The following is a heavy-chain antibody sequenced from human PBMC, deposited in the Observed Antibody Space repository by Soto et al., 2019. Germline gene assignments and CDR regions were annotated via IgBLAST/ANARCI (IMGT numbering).Heavy chain of an antibody. CDR1: GYTFTSYD. J-gene: IGHJ4*02. CDR3: ARVGGPEWLPSSYYFGY. D-gene: IGHD6-19*01. CDR2: MNPNSGNT. Sequence: QVQLVQSGAEVKKPGASVKVSCKASGYTFTSYDINWVRQATGQGLEWMGWMNPNSGNTGYAQKFQGRVTMTRNTSISTAYMELSSLRSEDTAVYYCARVGGPEWLPSSYYFGYWGQGTLVTVSS. V-gene: IGHV1-8*01.